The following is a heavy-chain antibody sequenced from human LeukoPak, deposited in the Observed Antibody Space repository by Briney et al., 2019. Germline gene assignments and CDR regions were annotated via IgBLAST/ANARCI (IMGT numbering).Heavy chain of an antibody. D-gene: IGHD6-19*01. V-gene: IGHV3-9*01. Sequence: PGGSLRLSCAASGFTFDDYAMHWVRQAPGKGLEWVSGISWNSGSIGYADSVKGRFTISRDNAKNSLYLQMNSLRAEDTALYYCAKATSSGFADYWGQGTLVTVSS. CDR2: ISWNSGSI. CDR3: AKATSSGFADY. CDR1: GFTFDDYA. J-gene: IGHJ4*02.